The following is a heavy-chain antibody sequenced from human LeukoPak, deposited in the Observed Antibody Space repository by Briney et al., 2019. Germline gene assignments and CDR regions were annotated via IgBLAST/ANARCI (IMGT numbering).Heavy chain of an antibody. CDR3: ARARDGTNDAFDI. D-gene: IGHD1-14*01. CDR2: ISSSSSYI. V-gene: IGHV3-21*01. CDR1: GFTFSSYS. Sequence: GGSLRLSCAASGFTFSSYSMNWVRQAPGKGLEWVSSISSSSSYIYYADSVKGRFTISRDNAKNSLYLQMNSLRAEDTAVYYCARARDGTNDAFDIWGQGTMVTVSS. J-gene: IGHJ3*02.